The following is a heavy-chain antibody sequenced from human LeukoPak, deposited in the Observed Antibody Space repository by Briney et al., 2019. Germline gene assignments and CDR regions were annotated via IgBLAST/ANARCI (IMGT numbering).Heavy chain of an antibody. CDR2: ISYDGSNK. D-gene: IGHD2-15*01. V-gene: IGHV3-30*04. J-gene: IGHJ3*02. CDR3: ARVLVVDGADYDAFDI. CDR1: GFTFSSYA. Sequence: GGSLRLSCAASGFTFSSYAMHWVRQAPGKGLEWVAVISYDGSNKYYADSVKGRFTISRDNSKNTLYLQMNSLRAEDTAVYYCARVLVVDGADYDAFDIWGQGTMVTASS.